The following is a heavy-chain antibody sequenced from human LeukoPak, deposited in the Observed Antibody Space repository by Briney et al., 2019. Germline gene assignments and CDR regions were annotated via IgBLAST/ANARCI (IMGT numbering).Heavy chain of an antibody. Sequence: SETLSLTCTVSGGSISSGGYYWSWIRQHPGKGLEWIGYIYYSGSTYYNPSLKSRVTISVDTYKNQFSLKLSSVTAADTAVYYCAREDRGYTDYWGQGTLVTVSS. V-gene: IGHV4-31*03. D-gene: IGHD3-16*02. J-gene: IGHJ4*02. CDR2: IYYSGST. CDR3: AREDRGYTDY. CDR1: GGSISSGGYY.